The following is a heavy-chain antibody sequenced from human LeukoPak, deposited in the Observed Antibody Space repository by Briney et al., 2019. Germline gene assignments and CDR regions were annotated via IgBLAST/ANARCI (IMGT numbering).Heavy chain of an antibody. CDR2: INHSGST. J-gene: IGHJ3*02. V-gene: IGHV4-34*01. D-gene: IGHD3-16*02. Sequence: SETLSLTCAVYGGSFSGYYWSWIRQPPGKGLEWIGEINHSGSTNYNPSLKSRVTISVDTSKNQFSQKLSSVTAADTAVYYCARGLGEGYDYVWGSYRYRSPDAFDIWGQGTMVTVSS. CDR1: GGSFSGYY. CDR3: ARGLGEGYDYVWGSYRYRSPDAFDI.